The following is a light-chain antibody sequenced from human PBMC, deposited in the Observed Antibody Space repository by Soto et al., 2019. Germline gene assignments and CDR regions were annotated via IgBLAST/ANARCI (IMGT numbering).Light chain of an antibody. Sequence: STDRLSLSPENRAPLSFWASQSLGRYLAWYQQKPGQAPRLLIYDASHRATGIPVRFSGSGSDSDFTLTISSLEPEDFAVYSCQQRSYLITSC. CDR2: DAS. CDR3: QQRSYLIT. J-gene: IGKJ5*01. V-gene: IGKV3-11*01. CDR1: QSLGRY.